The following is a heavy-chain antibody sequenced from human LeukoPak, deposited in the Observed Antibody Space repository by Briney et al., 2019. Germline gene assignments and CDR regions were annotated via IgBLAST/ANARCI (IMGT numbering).Heavy chain of an antibody. CDR2: IYYSGST. CDR3: ARAYGSGSYFDY. V-gene: IGHV4-39*07. CDR1: GGSISSSSYY. Sequence: SETLSLTCTVSGGSISSSSYYWGWIRQPPGKGLEWIGSIYYSGSTYYNPSLKSRVTISVDTSKNQFSLKLSSVTAADTAVYYCARAYGSGSYFDYWAREPWSPSPQ. J-gene: IGHJ4*02. D-gene: IGHD3-10*01.